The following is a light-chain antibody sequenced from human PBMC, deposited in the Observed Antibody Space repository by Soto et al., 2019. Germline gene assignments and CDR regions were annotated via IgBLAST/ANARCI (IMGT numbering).Light chain of an antibody. CDR1: QDISDY. J-gene: IGKJ4*01. CDR2: DAS. V-gene: IGKV1-33*01. Sequence: DFQMTQSPSSLSASVGDRVTITCQASQDISDYLNWYQQKPGAAPKLLIYDASNLQAGVPSGFSGSGSGTEFTFTISSLQPEDVATYYCQQYDNIPLTFGGGTKVDIK. CDR3: QQYDNIPLT.